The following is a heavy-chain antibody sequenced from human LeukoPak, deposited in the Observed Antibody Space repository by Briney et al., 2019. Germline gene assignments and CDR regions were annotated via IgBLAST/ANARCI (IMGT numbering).Heavy chain of an antibody. Sequence: SVKVSCKASGGTFSSYAISWVRQAPGQGLEWMGRIIPILGIANYAQKFQGRVTITAGKSTSTAYMELSSLRSEDTAVYYCASATLDDSSGYYRYYFDYWGQGTLVTVSS. J-gene: IGHJ4*02. V-gene: IGHV1-69*04. CDR3: ASATLDDSSGYYRYYFDY. CDR1: GGTFSSYA. D-gene: IGHD3-22*01. CDR2: IIPILGIA.